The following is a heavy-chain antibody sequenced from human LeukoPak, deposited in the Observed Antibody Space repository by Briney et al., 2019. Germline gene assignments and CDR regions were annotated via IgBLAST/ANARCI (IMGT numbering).Heavy chain of an antibody. CDR2: ISDSGGST. CDR1: GFSFSSYA. J-gene: IGHJ3*02. D-gene: IGHD6-6*01. Sequence: GGSLRLSCAASGFSFSSYAMSWVRQAPGKGLEWVSTISDSGGSTYYADSVKGRFTISRDNSKNTLYLQVNSLRVEDTAVYYCAKDTAARRNDAFDIWGQGTMVTVSS. CDR3: AKDTAARRNDAFDI. V-gene: IGHV3-23*01.